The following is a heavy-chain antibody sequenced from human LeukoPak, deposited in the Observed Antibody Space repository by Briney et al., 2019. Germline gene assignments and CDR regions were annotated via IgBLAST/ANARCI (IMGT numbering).Heavy chain of an antibody. D-gene: IGHD2-15*01. CDR1: GFTSSSYG. V-gene: IGHV3-33*01. CDR3: ARGVGNFYYAMDV. J-gene: IGHJ6*04. Sequence: PGRSLRLSCAASGFTSSSYGMHWVRQAPGKGLEWVAVIWFDGSNKYYADSVKGRFTISRDNSKNTLYLQMNSLRAEDTAVYYCARGVGNFYYAMDVWGKGATVTVSS. CDR2: IWFDGSNK.